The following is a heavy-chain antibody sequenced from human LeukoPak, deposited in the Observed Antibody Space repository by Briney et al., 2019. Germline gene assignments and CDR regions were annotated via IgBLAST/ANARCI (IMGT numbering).Heavy chain of an antibody. J-gene: IGHJ6*02. CDR2: IWYDGSNK. CDR3: ARDRSTSYYHRYDMDV. V-gene: IGHV3-33*01. Sequence: PGRSLRLSCAASGFTFSSYAFHWVRRAPGKGLEWVSLIWYDGSNKYYADSVKGRFAISRDNSNNLLYLQMNSLRAEDTAVYYCARDRSTSYYHRYDMDVWGQGTTVTVSS. CDR1: GFTFSSYA. D-gene: IGHD3-10*01.